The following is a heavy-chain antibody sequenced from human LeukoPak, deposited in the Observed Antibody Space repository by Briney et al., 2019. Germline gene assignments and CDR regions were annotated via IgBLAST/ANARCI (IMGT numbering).Heavy chain of an antibody. J-gene: IGHJ4*02. V-gene: IGHV4-34*01. CDR1: GGSFSGYY. Sequence: PSETLSLTCAVYGGSFSGYYWSWIRQPPGKGLEWIGKINHSGSTNYNPSLKSRVTISVDTSKNQFSLKLSSVTAADTAVYYCARRIAAAGVYYFDYWGQGTLVTVSS. D-gene: IGHD6-13*01. CDR2: INHSGST. CDR3: ARRIAAAGVYYFDY.